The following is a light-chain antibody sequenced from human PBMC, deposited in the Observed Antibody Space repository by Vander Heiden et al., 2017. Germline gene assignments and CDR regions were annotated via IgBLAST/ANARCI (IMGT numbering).Light chain of an antibody. V-gene: IGKV1-5*01. CDR2: DAS. CDR3: QQYYTFPWT. CDR1: QTIHKW. J-gene: IGKJ1*01. Sequence: DIQITQSPSTLSTSVEDRVTISCRASQTIHKWLAWYQQKPGKAPELLIYDASTLQSGVPSRFSGARSGTEFTLTLSSLQPDDFATYYCQQYYTFPWTFGRGTKVDI.